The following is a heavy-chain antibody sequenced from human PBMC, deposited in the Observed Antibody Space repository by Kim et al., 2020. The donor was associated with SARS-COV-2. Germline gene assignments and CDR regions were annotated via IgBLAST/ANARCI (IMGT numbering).Heavy chain of an antibody. Sequence: YYADSVKGRFTISRDNAKNSLYLQMNSLRDEDTAVYYCARGGGNSPSFDPLGQGTLVTVSS. D-gene: IGHD2-21*02. J-gene: IGHJ5*02. V-gene: IGHV3-48*02. CDR3: ARGGGNSPSFDP.